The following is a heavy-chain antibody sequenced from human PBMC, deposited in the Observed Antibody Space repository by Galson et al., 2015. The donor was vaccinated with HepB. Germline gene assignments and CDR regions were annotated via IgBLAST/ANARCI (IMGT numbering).Heavy chain of an antibody. CDR1: GFTFSSYA. CDR2: ISGSGGST. D-gene: IGHD3-10*01. CDR3: AKDFWRLLWFGEVERRGYYYGMDV. V-gene: IGHV3-23*01. J-gene: IGHJ6*02. Sequence: SLRLSCAASGFTFSSYAMSWVRQAPGKGLEWVSAISGSGGSTYYADSVKGRFTISRDNSKNTLYLQMNSLRAEDTAVYYCAKDFWRLLWFGEVERRGYYYGMDVWGQGTTVTVSS.